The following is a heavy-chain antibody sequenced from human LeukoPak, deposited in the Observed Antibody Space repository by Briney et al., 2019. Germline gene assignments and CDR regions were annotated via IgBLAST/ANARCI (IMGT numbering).Heavy chain of an antibody. CDR3: AIRSCSGGSCYQDMGD. CDR2: IIPIFGTA. D-gene: IGHD2-15*01. J-gene: IGHJ4*02. V-gene: IGHV1-69*13. CDR1: GGTFSIYA. Sequence: VASVKVSCKASGGTFSIYAISWVRQAPGQGLEWMGGIIPIFGTANYAQKFQGRVTITADESTSTAYMELSSLRSEDTAVYYCAIRSCSGGSCYQDMGDWGQGTLVAVSS.